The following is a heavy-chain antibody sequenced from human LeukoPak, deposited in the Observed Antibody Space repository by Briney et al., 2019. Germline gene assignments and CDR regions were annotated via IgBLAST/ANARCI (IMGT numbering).Heavy chain of an antibody. CDR3: ARRAGGYSHPYDY. Sequence: PGGSLRLSCAASGFTFSSYAMSRVRQAPGKGLEWVSAISGSGGSTYYADSVKGRFTISRDNSKNTLYLQMNSLRAEDTAVYYCARRAGGYSHPYDYWGQGILVTVSS. V-gene: IGHV3-23*01. J-gene: IGHJ4*02. CDR2: ISGSGGST. CDR1: GFTFSSYA. D-gene: IGHD4-23*01.